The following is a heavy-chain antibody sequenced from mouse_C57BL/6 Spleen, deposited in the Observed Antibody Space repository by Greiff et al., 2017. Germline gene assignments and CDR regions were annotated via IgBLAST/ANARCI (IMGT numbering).Heavy chain of an antibody. V-gene: IGHV5-17*01. J-gene: IGHJ2*01. Sequence: EVNVVESGGGLVKPGGSLKLSCAASGFTFSDYGMHWVRQAPEKGLEWVAYISSGSSTIYYADTVKGRFTISRDNAKNTLFLQMTSLRSEDTAMYYCARPSYYGSSYGDYFDYWGQGTTLTVSS. CDR2: ISSGSSTI. CDR1: GFTFSDYG. D-gene: IGHD1-1*01. CDR3: ARPSYYGSSYGDYFDY.